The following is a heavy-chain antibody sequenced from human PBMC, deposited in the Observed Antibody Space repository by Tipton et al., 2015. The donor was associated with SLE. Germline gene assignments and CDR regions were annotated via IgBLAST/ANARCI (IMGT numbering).Heavy chain of an antibody. Sequence: TLSLTCTVSGGSISSSSYYWSWIRQPPGKGLEWIGYIYYSGSTNYNPSLKSRVTISVDTSKNQFSLKLSSVTAADTAVYYCAALRNNWNYVGYWGQGTLVTVSS. CDR3: AALRNNWNYVGY. D-gene: IGHD1-20*01. J-gene: IGHJ4*02. V-gene: IGHV4-61*01. CDR2: IYYSGST. CDR1: GGSISSSSYY.